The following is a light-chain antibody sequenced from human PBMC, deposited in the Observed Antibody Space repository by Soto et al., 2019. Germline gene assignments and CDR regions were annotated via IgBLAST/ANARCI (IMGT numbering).Light chain of an antibody. CDR1: SSDVGGYNY. V-gene: IGLV2-14*01. J-gene: IGLJ2*01. CDR3: SSYTSSSTLL. CDR2: DVS. Sequence: QSALTQPASVSGSPGQSITISCTGTSSDVGGYNYVSWYQQHPGKAPKHMIYDVSNRPSGVSNRFSGSKSGNTASLTISGLQAEDEADYYCSSYTSSSTLLFGGGTQLTVL.